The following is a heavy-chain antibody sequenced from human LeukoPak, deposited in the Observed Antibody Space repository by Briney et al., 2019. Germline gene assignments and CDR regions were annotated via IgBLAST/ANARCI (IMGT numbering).Heavy chain of an antibody. CDR2: ISSSGSTI. CDR1: GFTFSSYE. V-gene: IGHV3-48*03. D-gene: IGHD5-18*01. J-gene: IGHJ6*02. CDR3: ARDLYSYLYGYYYYGMDV. Sequence: GGSLRLSCAASGFTFSSYEMNWVRQAPGKGLEWVSYISSSGSTIYYADSVKGRFTISRDNAKNSLYLQMNSLRAEDTAVYYCARDLYSYLYGYYYYGMDVWGQGTTVTVSS.